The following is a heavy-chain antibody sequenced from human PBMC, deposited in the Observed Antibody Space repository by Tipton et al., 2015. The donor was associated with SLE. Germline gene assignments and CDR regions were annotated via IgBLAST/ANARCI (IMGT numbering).Heavy chain of an antibody. CDR2: IRYDGSNK. CDR3: AKVNSRFDY. J-gene: IGHJ4*02. Sequence: SLRLSCAASGFTVSSNYMSWVRQAPGKGLEWVAFIRYDGSNKYYADSVKGRFTISRDNSKNTLYLQMNSLRAEDTAVYYCAKVNSRFDYWGQGTLVTVSS. D-gene: IGHD5-18*01. V-gene: IGHV3-30*02. CDR1: GFTVSSNY.